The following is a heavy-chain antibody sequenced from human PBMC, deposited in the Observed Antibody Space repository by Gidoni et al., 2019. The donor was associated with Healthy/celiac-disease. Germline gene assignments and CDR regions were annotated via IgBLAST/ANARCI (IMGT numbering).Heavy chain of an antibody. V-gene: IGHV1-69*01. D-gene: IGHD5-12*01. CDR1: GGTFSSYA. Sequence: QVQLVQSGAEVKKPGSSVKVFCKASGGTFSSYAISWVRQAPGQGLEWMGGIIPIFGTANYAQKFQGRVTITADESTSTAYMELSSLRSEDTAVYYCASSGYDYRGYYYGMDVWGQGTTVTVSS. J-gene: IGHJ6*02. CDR2: IIPIFGTA. CDR3: ASSGYDYRGYYYGMDV.